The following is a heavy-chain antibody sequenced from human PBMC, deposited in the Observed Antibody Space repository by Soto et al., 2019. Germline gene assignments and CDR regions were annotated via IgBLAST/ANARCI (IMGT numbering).Heavy chain of an antibody. V-gene: IGHV1-18*01. D-gene: IGHD6-6*01. CDR2: IIAFNGDT. J-gene: IGHJ6*03. CDR1: GYTFTNYG. CDR3: ARVRQLVGYLYYYMDV. Sequence: ASVKVSCKASGYTFTNYGITWVRQAPGQGLDWIGWIIAFNGDTHYTQRLQGRVTMTTDTSTSTAYMELRGLRSDDTAVYYCARVRQLVGYLYYYMDVWGKGTTVTVSS.